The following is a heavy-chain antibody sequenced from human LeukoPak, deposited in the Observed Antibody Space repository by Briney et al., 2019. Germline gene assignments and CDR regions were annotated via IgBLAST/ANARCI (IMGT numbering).Heavy chain of an antibody. CDR3: ARGLTVTGEDY. D-gene: IGHD4-17*01. CDR2: IYYSGST. Sequence: PSETLSLTCTVSGGSISSGDYYWSWIRQPPGKGLEWIGYIYYSGSTYYNPSLKSRVTISVDTSKNQFSLKLSSVTAADTAVYYCARGLTVTGEDYWGQGTLVTVSS. V-gene: IGHV4-30-4*01. CDR1: GGSISSGDYY. J-gene: IGHJ4*02.